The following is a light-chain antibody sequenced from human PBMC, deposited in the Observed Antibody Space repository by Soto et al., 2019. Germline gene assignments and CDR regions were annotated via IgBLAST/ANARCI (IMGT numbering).Light chain of an antibody. Sequence: ELVLTQSPGTLSLSPGERATLSCRASESVMGNYLAWYQHKPGQTPRLLIYAAYIRATGIPDRFSGSGSGTDFTLTVTRLEPEDFAVYYCQHYVVSPGTFGQGTKVEIK. CDR1: ESVMGNY. V-gene: IGKV3-20*01. CDR3: QHYVVSPGT. J-gene: IGKJ1*01. CDR2: AAY.